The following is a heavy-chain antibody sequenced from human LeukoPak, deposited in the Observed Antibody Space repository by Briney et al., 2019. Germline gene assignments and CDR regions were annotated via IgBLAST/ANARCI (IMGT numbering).Heavy chain of an antibody. J-gene: IGHJ6*03. CDR1: GFTFSSYN. CDR3: AIVEATNGRHYYYDSMDI. D-gene: IGHD2-15*01. Sequence: GGSLRLSCSASGFTFSSYNMNWVRQARGKGLEWVSSINSGSTYTYYGDSVKGRFTISRDNGNKSLYLQMNSLRAEDTAVYFCAIVEATNGRHYYYDSMDIWGKGTTVTVSS. CDR2: INSGSTYT. V-gene: IGHV3-21*01.